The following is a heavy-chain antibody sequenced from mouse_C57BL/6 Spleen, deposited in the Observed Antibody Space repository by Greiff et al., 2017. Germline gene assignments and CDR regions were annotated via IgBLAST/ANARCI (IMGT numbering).Heavy chain of an antibody. J-gene: IGHJ2*01. CDR1: GFTFSSYT. V-gene: IGHV5-9*01. D-gene: IGHD2-5*01. CDR3: ARHYSNNYFDD. Sequence: EVQLVESGGGLVKPGGSLKLSCAASGFTFSSYTMSWVRQTQGKRLEWVAVISGGGGTTYYPDSGKGRVTISSDNAKNTLYLQMSSLRSDDTALYYCARHYSNNYFDDWGQGTTLTVSS. CDR2: ISGGGGTT.